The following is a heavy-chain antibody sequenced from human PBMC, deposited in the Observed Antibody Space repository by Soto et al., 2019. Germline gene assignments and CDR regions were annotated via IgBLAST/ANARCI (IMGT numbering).Heavy chain of an antibody. CDR1: GYTFTSYA. Sequence: ASVKVSCKASGYTFTSYAMHWVRQAPGQRLEWMGWINAGNGNTKYSQKFQGRFTITRDTSASTAYMELSSLRSEDTAVYYCARSPWLVPSIDYWGQGALVTVSS. V-gene: IGHV1-3*01. CDR2: INAGNGNT. J-gene: IGHJ4*02. D-gene: IGHD6-19*01. CDR3: ARSPWLVPSIDY.